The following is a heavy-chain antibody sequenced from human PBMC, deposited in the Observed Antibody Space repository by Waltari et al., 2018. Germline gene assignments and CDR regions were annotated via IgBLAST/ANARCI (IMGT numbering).Heavy chain of an antibody. CDR1: GFTFSTYW. Sequence: EVQLVESGGDLVQPGGSLRLSCAASGFTFSTYWMSWVRQAPGKGLGGVANIKQDGSEKYYVDSVKGRFTISRDNAKNSLYLQMNSLRDEDTAVYYCARGLSIRAMTMVVTIDYWGQGTLVTVSS. V-gene: IGHV3-7*01. CDR2: IKQDGSEK. D-gene: IGHD4-17*01. CDR3: ARGLSIRAMTMVVTIDY. J-gene: IGHJ4*02.